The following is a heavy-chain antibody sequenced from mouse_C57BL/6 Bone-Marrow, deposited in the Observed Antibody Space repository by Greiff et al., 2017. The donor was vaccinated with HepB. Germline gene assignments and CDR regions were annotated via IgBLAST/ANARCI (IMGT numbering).Heavy chain of an antibody. CDR2: INPSSGYT. V-gene: IGHV1-7*01. J-gene: IGHJ4*01. Sequence: QVQLKESGAELAKPGASVKLSCKASGYTFTSYWMHWVKQRPGQGLEWIGYINPSSGYTKYNQKFKDKATLTADKSSSTAYMQLSSLTYEDSAVYYCARRESNYEEAMDYWGQGTSVTVSS. CDR3: ARRESNYEEAMDY. CDR1: GYTFTSYW. D-gene: IGHD2-5*01.